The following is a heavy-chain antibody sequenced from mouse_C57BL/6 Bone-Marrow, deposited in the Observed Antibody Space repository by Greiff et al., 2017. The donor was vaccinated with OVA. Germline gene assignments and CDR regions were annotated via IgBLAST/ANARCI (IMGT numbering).Heavy chain of an antibody. Sequence: QVQLKQPGAELVKPGASVKLSCKASGYTFTSYWMQWVKQRPGQGLEWIGEIDPSDSYTNYNQKFKGKATLTVATSSRQAYLQLSSLTSEDSAVDYCARDGDWYFDVWGTGTTVTVSS. CDR1: GYTFTSYW. CDR3: ARDGDWYFDV. V-gene: IGHV1-50*01. CDR2: IDPSDSYT. J-gene: IGHJ1*03. D-gene: IGHD2-3*01.